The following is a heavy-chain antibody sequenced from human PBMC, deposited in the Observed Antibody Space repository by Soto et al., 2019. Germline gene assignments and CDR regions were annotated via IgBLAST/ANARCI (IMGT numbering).Heavy chain of an antibody. CDR2: IYPGDSDT. Sequence: GQSLKISCKGSGYTFTNYWIGWVRQMPGKGLEWMGIIYPGDSDTRYSPSFQGQVTISADKSISTAYLQWSSLKASDTATYHCARLPTGRSGYNYLDFWCQGTPVTVSS. CDR1: GYTFTNYW. V-gene: IGHV5-51*01. CDR3: ARLPTGRSGYNYLDF. J-gene: IGHJ4*02. D-gene: IGHD5-12*01.